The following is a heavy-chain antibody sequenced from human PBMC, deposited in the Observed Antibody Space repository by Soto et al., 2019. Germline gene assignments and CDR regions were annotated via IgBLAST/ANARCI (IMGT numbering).Heavy chain of an antibody. Sequence: GGSLRLSCAASGFTFSSYAMSWVRQAPGKGLEWVSAISGSGGSTYYADSVKGRFTISRDNSKNTLYLQMNSLRAEDTAVYYCAKPLCRGGSCYSNGYWGQGTLVTVSS. CDR2: ISGSGGST. CDR3: AKPLCRGGSCYSNGY. J-gene: IGHJ4*02. CDR1: GFTFSSYA. D-gene: IGHD2-15*01. V-gene: IGHV3-23*01.